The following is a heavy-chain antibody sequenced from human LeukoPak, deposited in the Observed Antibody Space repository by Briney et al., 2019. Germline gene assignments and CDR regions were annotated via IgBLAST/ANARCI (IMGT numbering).Heavy chain of an antibody. D-gene: IGHD6-6*01. J-gene: IGHJ4*02. CDR2: ISGSGGST. CDR1: GFTFSSYA. V-gene: IGHV3-23*01. Sequence: AGGSLRLSCAASGFTFSSYAMSWVRQAPGKGLEWVSAISGSGGSTYYADSVKGRFTISRDNSKNTLYLQMNSLRAEDTAVYYCAKGLRYSSSSPFDYWGQGTLVTVSS. CDR3: AKGLRYSSSSPFDY.